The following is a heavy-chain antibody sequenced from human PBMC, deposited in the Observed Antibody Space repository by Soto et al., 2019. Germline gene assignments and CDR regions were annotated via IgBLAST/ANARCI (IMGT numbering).Heavy chain of an antibody. CDR2: VYYTGDT. CDR1: SGPDRSHN. V-gene: IGHV4-59*08. Sequence: QVQLQQSGPRLVKPSETLSLTCTVSSGPDRSHNWGWIRQPPGRGLEWIGYVYYTGDTAYNPSLRSRVAISADTSTYDTSLTLSSVTAADTAVYYCVRQGIDYLHGLVDVWGQGTTVSVSS. D-gene: IGHD4-17*01. CDR3: VRQGIDYLHGLVDV. J-gene: IGHJ6*02.